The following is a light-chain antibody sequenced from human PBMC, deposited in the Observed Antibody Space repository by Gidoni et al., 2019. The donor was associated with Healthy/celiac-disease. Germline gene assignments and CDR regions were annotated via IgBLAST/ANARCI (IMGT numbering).Light chain of an antibody. J-gene: IGKJ2*01. V-gene: IGKV3-11*01. CDR2: DAS. CDR1: QSVSSY. Sequence: DIVLTQSPATLSLSQGESATLSCRASQSVSSYLAWYQQKPGQAPRLLIYDASNRATGIPARFSFSGSATDFTLTISSLEPEAFAVYYCQQRSNWPRYTFGQGTKLEIK. CDR3: QQRSNWPRYT.